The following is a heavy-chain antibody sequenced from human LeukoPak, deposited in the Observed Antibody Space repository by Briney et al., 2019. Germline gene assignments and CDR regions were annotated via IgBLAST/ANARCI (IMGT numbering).Heavy chain of an antibody. CDR1: GGSISNTSYY. CDR3: ERQTVRAYDY. V-gene: IGHV4-39*01. Sequence: SETLSLTCTVSGGSISNTSYYWAWIRQPPGKGLEWIGSIYYSGSTYSNPSLKSRVTISVDTSKNQFSLRLSSVTAADTTVYYCERQTVRAYDYWGQGTLVTVSS. D-gene: IGHD3-10*01. CDR2: IYYSGST. J-gene: IGHJ4*02.